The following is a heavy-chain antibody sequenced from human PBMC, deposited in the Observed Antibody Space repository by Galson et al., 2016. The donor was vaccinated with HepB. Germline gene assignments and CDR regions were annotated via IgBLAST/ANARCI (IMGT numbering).Heavy chain of an antibody. J-gene: IGHJ5*02. CDR3: ARRVGDYAYLGEYHLDQ. CDR1: GDSIVSLNW. V-gene: IGHV4-4*02. D-gene: IGHD3-16*01. CDR2: IFHSGTT. Sequence: SETLSLTCTVSGDSIVSLNWWSWVRQSSGKRLEWIGDIFHSGTTKFNPSLNSRVIMSIDTAKRQFRLNLKSVTAADTAVYYCARRVGDYAYLGEYHLDQWGQGALVTVSS.